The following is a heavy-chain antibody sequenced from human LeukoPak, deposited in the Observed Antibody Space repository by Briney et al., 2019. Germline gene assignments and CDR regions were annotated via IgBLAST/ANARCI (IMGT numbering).Heavy chain of an antibody. CDR3: AKALAVAEPGY. D-gene: IGHD6-19*01. Sequence: PGGSLRLSCTVSGFTVSSNSMSWVRQAPGKGLEWVSAISGSGGSTYYADSVKGRFTISRDNSKNTLYLQMNSLRAEDTAVYYCAKALAVAEPGYWGQGTLVTVSS. V-gene: IGHV3-23*01. J-gene: IGHJ4*02. CDR1: GFTVSSNS. CDR2: ISGSGGST.